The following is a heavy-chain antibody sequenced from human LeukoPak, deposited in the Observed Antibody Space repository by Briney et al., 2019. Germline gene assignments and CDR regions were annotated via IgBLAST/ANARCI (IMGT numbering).Heavy chain of an antibody. Sequence: SETLSLTCTASGGSISSSSYYWGWIRQPPGKGLEWIGSIYYSGSTYYNPSLKSRVTISVDTSKNQFSLKLSSVTAADTAVYYCARLGYYDFWSGAYYYMDVWGKGTTVTVSS. CDR1: GGSISSSSYY. D-gene: IGHD3-3*01. CDR2: IYYSGST. CDR3: ARLGYYDFWSGAYYYMDV. V-gene: IGHV4-39*01. J-gene: IGHJ6*03.